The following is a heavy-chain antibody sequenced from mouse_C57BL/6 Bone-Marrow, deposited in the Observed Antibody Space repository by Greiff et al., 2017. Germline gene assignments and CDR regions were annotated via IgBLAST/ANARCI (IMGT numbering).Heavy chain of an antibody. CDR1: GYTFTDYY. J-gene: IGHJ2*01. CDR2: IYPGSGNT. Sequence: QVQLQQSGAELVRPGASVKLSCKASGYTFTDYYINWVKQRPGQGLEWIARIYPGSGNTYYNEKFKGKATLTAEKSSSTAYMQLSSLTSEDSAVXFCARSEANWDVGYWGQGTTLTVSS. CDR3: ARSEANWDVGY. V-gene: IGHV1-76*01. D-gene: IGHD4-1*01.